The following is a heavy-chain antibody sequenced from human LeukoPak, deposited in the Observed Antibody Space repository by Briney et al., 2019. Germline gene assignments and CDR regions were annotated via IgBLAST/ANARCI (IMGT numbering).Heavy chain of an antibody. CDR1: GGSISSSSYY. CDR3: ARRGYCSSTSCYEYWFDP. Sequence: SETLSLTCTVSGGSISSSSYYWGWIRQPPGKGLERIGSNYYSGSTYYNPSLKSRVTISVDTSKNQFSLKLNSVTAADTAVYYCARRGYCSSTSCYEYWFDPWGQGTLVTVSS. J-gene: IGHJ5*02. D-gene: IGHD2-2*01. V-gene: IGHV4-39*01. CDR2: NYYSGST.